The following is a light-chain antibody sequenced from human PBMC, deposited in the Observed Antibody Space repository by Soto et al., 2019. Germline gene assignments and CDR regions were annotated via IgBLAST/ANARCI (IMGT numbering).Light chain of an antibody. CDR3: QQRDTWPFA. CDR1: QSVSRF. CDR2: DAS. Sequence: EIVLTQSPATLSLSPGQRATLACRASQSVSRFLAWYQQKTGQAPRLLIYDASNRATGVPARFSGSGSGTDFILSISSLEPEDFAVYFCQQRDTWPFAFGPGTRVEMK. V-gene: IGKV3-11*01. J-gene: IGKJ3*01.